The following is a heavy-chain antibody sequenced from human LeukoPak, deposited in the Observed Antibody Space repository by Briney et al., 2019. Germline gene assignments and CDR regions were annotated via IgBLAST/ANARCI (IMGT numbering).Heavy chain of an antibody. CDR3: ARSRPYYYDSSGYSFDY. CDR2: ISSSGSTI. Sequence: GGSLRLSCAASRFTFSDYYMSWIRQAPGKGLEWVSYISSSGSTIYYADSVKGRFTISRDNAKNSLYLQMNSLRAEDTAVYYCARSRPYYYDSSGYSFDYWGQGTLVTVSS. D-gene: IGHD3-22*01. V-gene: IGHV3-11*01. J-gene: IGHJ4*02. CDR1: RFTFSDYY.